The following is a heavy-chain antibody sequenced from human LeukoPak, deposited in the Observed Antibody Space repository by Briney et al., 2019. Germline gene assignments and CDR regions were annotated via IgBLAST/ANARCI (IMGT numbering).Heavy chain of an antibody. Sequence: ASVKVSCKASGYTFTSYAMNWVRQAPGQGLEWMGWISAYTGNTNYAQKLQGRVTMTTDTSTSTAYMELRSLRSDDTAVYYCARKIPRLDAFDICGQGTMVTVSS. V-gene: IGHV1-18*01. CDR3: ARKIPRLDAFDI. J-gene: IGHJ3*02. CDR2: ISAYTGNT. CDR1: GYTFTSYA.